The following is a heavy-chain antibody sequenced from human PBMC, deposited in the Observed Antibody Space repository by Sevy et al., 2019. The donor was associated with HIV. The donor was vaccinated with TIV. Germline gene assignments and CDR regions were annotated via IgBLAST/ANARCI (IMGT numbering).Heavy chain of an antibody. J-gene: IGHJ6*02. D-gene: IGHD3-16*01. CDR3: AKNRPPGGSYFSRHGMDV. V-gene: IGHV3-30*18. CDR2: ISHDGSYR. Sequence: GGSLRLSCAASGFTFSTYDMHWVRQAPGKGLEWVAIISHDGSYRYYADSVRGRFSMSRDSSKNTLYLQMSGLSIEDTAVYYCAKNRPPGGSYFSRHGMDVWGRGTPVTVSS. CDR1: GFTFSTYD.